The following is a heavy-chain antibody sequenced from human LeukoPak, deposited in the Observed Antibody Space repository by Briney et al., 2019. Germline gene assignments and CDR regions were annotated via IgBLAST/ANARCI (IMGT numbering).Heavy chain of an antibody. V-gene: IGHV3-74*01. CDR1: GFTFSSYW. J-gene: IGHJ4*02. CDR2: INSDGSST. Sequence: GGSLRLSCAASGFTFSSYWMHWVRQAPGKGPVWVSRINSDGSSTSYADSVKGRFTISRDNAKNTLYLQMNSLRAEDTAVYYCARDPSIVVVPAAMDYWGQGTLVTVSS. D-gene: IGHD2-2*01. CDR3: ARDPSIVVVPAAMDY.